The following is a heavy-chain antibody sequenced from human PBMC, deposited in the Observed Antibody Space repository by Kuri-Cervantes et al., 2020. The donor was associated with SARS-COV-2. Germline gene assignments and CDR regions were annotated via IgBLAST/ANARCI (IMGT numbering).Heavy chain of an antibody. CDR1: GGSISSSSYY. D-gene: IGHD1-7*01. J-gene: IGHJ3*02. Sequence: SETLSLTCTVSGGSISSSSYYWGWIRQPPGKGLEWIGSIYYSGSTCYNPSLKSRVTISVDTSKNQFSLQLNSVTPEDTAVYYCARGFITGTTWAFDIWGQGTMVTVSS. V-gene: IGHV4-39*01. CDR2: IYYSGST. CDR3: ARGFITGTTWAFDI.